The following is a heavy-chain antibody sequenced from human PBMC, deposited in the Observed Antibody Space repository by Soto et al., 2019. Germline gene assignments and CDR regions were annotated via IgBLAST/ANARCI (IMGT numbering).Heavy chain of an antibody. V-gene: IGHV3-53*01. CDR3: VRGPSDHKLRLVEWPYGDY. CDR1: GFIVSSSQ. CDR2: IYSGHTT. J-gene: IGHJ4*02. D-gene: IGHD3-3*01. Sequence: GGSLRLSXVASGFIVSSSQMSWVRQAPGKGLEWVSVIYSGHTTYYADSVEGRFTISRDDSKNTLYLQMNSLRVEDTAVYYCVRGPSDHKLRLVEWPYGDYWGQGALVTVSS.